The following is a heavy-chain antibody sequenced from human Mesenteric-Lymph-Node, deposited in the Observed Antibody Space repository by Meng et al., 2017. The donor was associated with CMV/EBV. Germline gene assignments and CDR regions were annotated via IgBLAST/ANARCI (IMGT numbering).Heavy chain of an antibody. Sequence: YGGSFSGYYWRWLRQPPGKGLEWIGEINHSGSTNYNPSLKSRVTISVDTSKNQFSLKLSSVTAADTAVYYCARGRRSYYGSGSHFDYWGQGTLVTVSS. J-gene: IGHJ4*02. CDR3: ARGRRSYYGSGSHFDY. CDR1: GGSFSGYY. CDR2: INHSGST. D-gene: IGHD3-10*01. V-gene: IGHV4-34*01.